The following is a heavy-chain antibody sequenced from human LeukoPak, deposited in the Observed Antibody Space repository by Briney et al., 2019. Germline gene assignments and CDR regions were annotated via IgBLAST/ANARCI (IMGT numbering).Heavy chain of an antibody. Sequence: GGSLRLSCAASGFTFSSYAMSWVRQAPGKGLEWVSAISGSGTSTFYADSVKGRFTISRDNSKSTLYLQMNSLRAEDTAVYYCAKTRDSSGWQLLWYWGQGTLVTVSS. D-gene: IGHD6-19*01. J-gene: IGHJ4*02. V-gene: IGHV3-23*01. CDR1: GFTFSSYA. CDR3: AKTRDSSGWQLLWY. CDR2: ISGSGTST.